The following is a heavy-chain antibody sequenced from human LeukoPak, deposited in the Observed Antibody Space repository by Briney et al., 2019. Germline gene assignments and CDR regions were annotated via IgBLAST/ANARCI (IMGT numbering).Heavy chain of an antibody. CDR2: IKSKTDGGTT. V-gene: IGHV3-15*01. CDR3: TTEPFSSSWYVGWFDP. D-gene: IGHD6-13*01. J-gene: IGHJ5*02. Sequence: GGSLRLSCAASGLTFINAWMSWVRQAPGKGLEWVGRIKSKTDGGTTDYAAPVKGRFTISRDDSKNTLYLQMNSLKTEDTAVYYCTTEPFSSSWYVGWFDPWGQGTLVTVSS. CDR1: GLTFINAW.